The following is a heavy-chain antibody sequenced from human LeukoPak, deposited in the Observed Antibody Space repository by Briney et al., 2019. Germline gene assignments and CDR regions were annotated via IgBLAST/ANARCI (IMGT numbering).Heavy chain of an antibody. CDR3: ARRLTQYDCFDP. CDR2: TYYRSTWYN. J-gene: IGHJ5*02. D-gene: IGHD2-2*01. CDR1: GDSVSSNSVT. V-gene: IGHV6-1*01. Sequence: SQTLSLTCAISGDSVSSNSVTWNWLRQSPSRGLEWLGRTYYRSTWYNDYAVSVRGRITVNPDTSKNQFSLHLNSVTPEDTAVYYCARRLTQYDCFDPWGRGILVTVSS.